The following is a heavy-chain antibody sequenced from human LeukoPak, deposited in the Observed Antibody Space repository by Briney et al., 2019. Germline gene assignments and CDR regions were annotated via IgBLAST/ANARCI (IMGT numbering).Heavy chain of an antibody. CDR2: ISYDGSNK. Sequence: PGGSLRLSCAVSGFTFSSYGRHWVRQAPGKGLEWVAVISYDGSNKYYADSVKGRFTISRDNSKNTLYLQMNSLRAEDTAVYYCAKDLIAAAGLRPPDACDIWGQGTMVTVSS. D-gene: IGHD6-13*01. V-gene: IGHV3-30*18. CDR3: AKDLIAAAGLRPPDACDI. CDR1: GFTFSSYG. J-gene: IGHJ3*02.